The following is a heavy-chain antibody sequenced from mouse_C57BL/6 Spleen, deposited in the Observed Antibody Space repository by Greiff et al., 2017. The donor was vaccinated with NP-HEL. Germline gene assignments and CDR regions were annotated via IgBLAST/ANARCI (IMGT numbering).Heavy chain of an antibody. CDR2: FYPGSGSI. Sequence: VNVVESGAELVKPGASVKLSCKASGYTFTEYTIHWVKQRSGQGLEWIGWFYPGSGSIKYNEKFKDKATLTADKSSSTVYMELSRMTSEDSAVYVCARHEDEGLPYYYAMDYWGQGTSVTVSS. CDR3: ARHEDEGLPYYYAMDY. D-gene: IGHD5-5*01. CDR1: GYTFTEYT. V-gene: IGHV1-62-2*01. J-gene: IGHJ4*01.